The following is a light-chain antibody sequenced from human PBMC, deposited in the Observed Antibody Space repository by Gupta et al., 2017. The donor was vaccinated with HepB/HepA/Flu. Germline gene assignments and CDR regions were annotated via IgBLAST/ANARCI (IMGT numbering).Light chain of an antibody. Sequence: QSALTQPASVSGSPGQSITISCTGTSSDVGGYNYVSWYQQHPGKAPKLRIYDVSNRPSGAPTRFSASTSGTTASLTTPGLQAEDEADYYCNSYTTSSNLVVFGGGTKLTVL. CDR1: SSDVGGYNY. CDR2: DVS. J-gene: IGLJ2*01. CDR3: NSYTTSSNLVV. V-gene: IGLV2-14*01.